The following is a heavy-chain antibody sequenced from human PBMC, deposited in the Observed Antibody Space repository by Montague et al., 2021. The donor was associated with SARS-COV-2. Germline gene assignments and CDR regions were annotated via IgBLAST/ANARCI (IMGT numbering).Heavy chain of an antibody. Sequence: SLRLSCAAAGFTFSRYSMNWVRQAPGKGLEWISYISMSETRTQYADSVKGRFTISRDNARNSLYLQMRSLTGGDTAVYYCARVACEHTAIAPGYWGQGTLVTVSS. V-gene: IGHV3-48*04. J-gene: IGHJ4*02. CDR2: ISMSETRT. CDR3: ARVACEHTAIAPGY. D-gene: IGHD5-18*01. CDR1: GFTFSRYS.